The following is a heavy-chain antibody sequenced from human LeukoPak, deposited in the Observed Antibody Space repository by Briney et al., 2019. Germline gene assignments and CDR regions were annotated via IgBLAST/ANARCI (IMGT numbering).Heavy chain of an antibody. J-gene: IGHJ4*02. D-gene: IGHD3-3*01. CDR1: GFTFSSYA. CDR2: ISGSGGST. V-gene: IGHV3-23*01. CDR3: ARDRITDFWSGYYTNYFDY. Sequence: GGSLRLSCAASGFTFSSYAMSWVRQAPGKGLEWVSAISGSGGSTYYEDSVKGRFTISRDNAKNSLFLQMNSLRAEDTAVYYCARDRITDFWSGYYTNYFDYWGQGTLVTVSS.